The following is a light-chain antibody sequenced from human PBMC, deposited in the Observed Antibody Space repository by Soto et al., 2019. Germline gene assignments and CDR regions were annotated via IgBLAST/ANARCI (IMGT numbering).Light chain of an antibody. CDR1: QSIRTF. CDR2: DTS. CDR3: QQRSSWLT. J-gene: IGKJ4*01. V-gene: IGKV3-11*01. Sequence: EIVLTQSPATLSLSPGERATLSCRASQSIRTFLAWYQQKPGQAPRLLIYDTSARATGIPARFSGSGSGTDVTLTISSLEPEDFAVYYCQQRSSWLTFGGGTKVEIK.